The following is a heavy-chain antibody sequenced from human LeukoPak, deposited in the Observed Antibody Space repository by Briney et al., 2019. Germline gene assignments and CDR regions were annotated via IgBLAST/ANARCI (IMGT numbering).Heavy chain of an antibody. Sequence: SETLSPTCTVSGGSISSGGYYWSWIRQHPGKGLEWIGYIYYSGSTYYNPSLKSRVTISVDTSKNQFSLKLSSVTAADTAVYYCARGTDEAVLYYYYMDVWGKGTTVTVSS. CDR2: IYYSGST. CDR3: ARGTDEAVLYYYYMDV. CDR1: GGSISSGGYY. D-gene: IGHD6-19*01. J-gene: IGHJ6*03. V-gene: IGHV4-31*03.